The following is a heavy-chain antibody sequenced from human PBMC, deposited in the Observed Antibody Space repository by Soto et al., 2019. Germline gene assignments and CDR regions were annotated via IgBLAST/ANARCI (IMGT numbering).Heavy chain of an antibody. CDR2: INSDGSST. V-gene: IGHV3-74*01. D-gene: IGHD3-22*01. CDR1: GFTFSSYW. J-gene: IGHJ4*02. CDR3: ASVSGGYYEFDY. Sequence: EVQLVESGGGLVQPGGSLRLSCAASGFTFSSYWMHWVRQAPGKGLVWVSRINSDGSSTSYADSVKGRFTISRDNAKNTLYLQMISLRAEDTAVYYCASVSGGYYEFDYWGQGTLVTVSS.